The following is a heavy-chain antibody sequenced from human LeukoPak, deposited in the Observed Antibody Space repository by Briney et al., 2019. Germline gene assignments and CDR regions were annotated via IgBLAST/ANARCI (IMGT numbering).Heavy chain of an antibody. Sequence: GSLRLSCAASGFTFSSYAMSWVRQPPGKGLEWIGSIYYSGSTYYNPSLKSRVTISVDTSKNQFSLKLSSVTAADTAVYYCARVAWEYYYDSSGRGGAFDIWGQGTMVTVSS. CDR1: GFTFSSYA. J-gene: IGHJ3*02. D-gene: IGHD3-22*01. CDR2: IYYSGST. V-gene: IGHV4-39*01. CDR3: ARVAWEYYYDSSGRGGAFDI.